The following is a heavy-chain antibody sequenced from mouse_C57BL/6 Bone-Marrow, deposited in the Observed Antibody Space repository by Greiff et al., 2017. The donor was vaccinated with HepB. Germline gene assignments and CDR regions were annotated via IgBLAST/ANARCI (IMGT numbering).Heavy chain of an antibody. Sequence: QVQLQQSGPGLVQPSQRLSITCTVSGFSLTSYGVHWVRQSPGTGLEWLGVIWRGGSTDYNAAFMSRLSITKDNSKSQVFFKMNSLQADDTAIYYCAKGPYDYGAMDYWGQGTSVTVSS. D-gene: IGHD6-5*01. CDR1: GFSLTSYG. CDR3: AKGPYDYGAMDY. J-gene: IGHJ4*01. V-gene: IGHV2-5*01. CDR2: IWRGGST.